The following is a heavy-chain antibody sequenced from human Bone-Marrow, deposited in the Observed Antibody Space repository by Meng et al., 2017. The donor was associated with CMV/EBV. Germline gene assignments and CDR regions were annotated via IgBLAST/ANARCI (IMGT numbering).Heavy chain of an antibody. CDR2: MNPNSGNT. CDR3: TRGRGATHKGNWFDP. D-gene: IGHD4/OR15-4a*01. J-gene: IGHJ5*02. V-gene: IGHV1-8*01. CDR1: GYTLTSYD. Sequence: ASVKVSCKASGYTLTSYDINWVRQATGQGLEWMGWMNPNSGNTAYAPKFQGRLTMTRNTSINTAYMDLSSLRSEDTAIYYCTRGRGATHKGNWFDPGGQGTLVTFSS.